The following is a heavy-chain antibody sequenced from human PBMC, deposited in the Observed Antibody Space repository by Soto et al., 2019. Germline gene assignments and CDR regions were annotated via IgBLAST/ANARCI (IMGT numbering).Heavy chain of an antibody. V-gene: IGHV3-23*01. Sequence: EVQLLESGGGLVQPGGSLRLSCAASGFTFSNYGMTWVRQAPGKGLEWVSGMSRDGGVTDHTDSVKGRFTISRDISKNTLYLQMNSLRAEDKAVYYCAKIDKIKPQSSGWANRLDYWGQGTMVTVSS. CDR2: MSRDGGVT. CDR1: GFTFSNYG. D-gene: IGHD6-19*01. CDR3: AKIDKIKPQSSGWANRLDY. J-gene: IGHJ4*02.